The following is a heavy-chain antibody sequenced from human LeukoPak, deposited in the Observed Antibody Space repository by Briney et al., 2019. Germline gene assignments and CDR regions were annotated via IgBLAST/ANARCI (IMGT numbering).Heavy chain of an antibody. CDR3: ARLLYCSSTSCYRGFSGSY. V-gene: IGHV4-34*01. CDR2: INHSGSP. J-gene: IGHJ4*02. D-gene: IGHD2-2*02. Sequence: SETLSLTCAVYGGSFSGYYWSWIRQPPGKGLEWIGEINHSGSPNYNTSLKSRVTISVGTSKNQSSLKLSSVTAADAAVYYCARLLYCSSTSCYRGFSGSYWGQGTLVTVSS. CDR1: GGSFSGYY.